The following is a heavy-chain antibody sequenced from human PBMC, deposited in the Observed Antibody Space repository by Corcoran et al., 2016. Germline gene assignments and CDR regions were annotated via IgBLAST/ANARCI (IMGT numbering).Heavy chain of an antibody. Sequence: QVQLVQSVAEVKKPGSSVKVSCKASGGTFSSYAISWVRQAPGQGLEWMGGIIPIFGTANYAQKFQGRVTITADESTSTAYMELSSLRSEDTAVYYCARAITIFGVVNYYYYGMDVWGQGTTVTVSS. CDR3: ARAITIFGVVNYYYYGMDV. CDR2: IIPIFGTA. V-gene: IGHV1-69*01. CDR1: GGTFSSYA. D-gene: IGHD3-3*01. J-gene: IGHJ6*02.